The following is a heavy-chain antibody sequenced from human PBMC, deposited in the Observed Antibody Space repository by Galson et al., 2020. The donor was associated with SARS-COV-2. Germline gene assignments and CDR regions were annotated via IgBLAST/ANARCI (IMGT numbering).Heavy chain of an antibody. CDR2: ISYDGSNK. J-gene: IGHJ4*01. D-gene: IGHD3-10*01. CDR3: ASLITMVRGVINS. CDR1: GFTFSSYA. Sequence: GGSLRLSCAASGFTFSSYAMHWVRQAPGKGLEWVAVISYDGSNKYSADSVKGRFTISRDNSKNTLYLQMNSLRAEDTAVYYCASLITMVRGVINSWGHGTLVTVSS. V-gene: IGHV3-30*04.